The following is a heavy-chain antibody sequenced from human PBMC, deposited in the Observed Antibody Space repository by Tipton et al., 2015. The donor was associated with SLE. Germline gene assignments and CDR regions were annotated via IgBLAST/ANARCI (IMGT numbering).Heavy chain of an antibody. CDR3: ARKVNGQRWLQWGAFDI. CDR1: GGSISSSSYY. J-gene: IGHJ3*02. Sequence: TLSLTCTVSGGSISSSSYYWSWIRQPPGKGLEWIGYIYYSGSTNYNPSLKSRVTISVDTSKNQFSLKLSSVTAADTAVYYCARKVNGQRWLQWGAFDIWGQGTMVTVSS. V-gene: IGHV4-61*01. D-gene: IGHD5-24*01. CDR2: IYYSGST.